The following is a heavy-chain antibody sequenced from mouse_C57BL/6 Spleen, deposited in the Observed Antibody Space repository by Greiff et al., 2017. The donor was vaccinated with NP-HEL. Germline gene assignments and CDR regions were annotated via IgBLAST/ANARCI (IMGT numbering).Heavy chain of an antibody. CDR3: VGDHSYDYDPYYYAMDY. V-gene: IGHV10-3*01. Sequence: EVKLVESGGGLVQPKGSLKLSCAASGFTFNTYAMHWVRQAPGKGLEWVARIRSKSSNYATYYADSVKDRFTISRDDSQSMLYLQMNNLKTEDTAMYYCVGDHSYDYDPYYYAMDYWGQGTSVTVSS. CDR2: IRSKSSNYAT. J-gene: IGHJ4*01. D-gene: IGHD2-4*01. CDR1: GFTFNTYA.